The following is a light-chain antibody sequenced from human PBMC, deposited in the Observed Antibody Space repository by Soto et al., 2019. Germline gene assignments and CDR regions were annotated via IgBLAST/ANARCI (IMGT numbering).Light chain of an antibody. CDR3: AAWDDSLNGPA. CDR2: DTN. CDR1: SSNIGLND. Sequence: QSVLTQPPSASGTPGQTVTISCSGSSSNIGLNDVHWYRQLSGTAPQILIYDTNQQATGVPDRFSGSRSGTSASLAIHGLQSEDEADYHCAAWDDSLNGPAFGGGTQLTVL. J-gene: IGLJ2*01. V-gene: IGLV1-44*01.